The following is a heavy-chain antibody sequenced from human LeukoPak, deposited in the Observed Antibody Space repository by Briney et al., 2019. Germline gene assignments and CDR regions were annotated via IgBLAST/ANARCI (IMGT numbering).Heavy chain of an antibody. V-gene: IGHV3-23*01. D-gene: IGHD3-10*01. CDR2: FSGSDGGT. CDR1: GFTFSSYA. Sequence: PGGSLRLSCAASGFTFSSYALSWVRQAPGKGLEWVSAFSGSDGGTYYADSVKGRFTIPRDSSKNTLYLQMNSLRAEDTAVYYCARSHTYYYGLDVWGQGTTVTVSS. CDR3: ARSHTYYYGLDV. J-gene: IGHJ6*02.